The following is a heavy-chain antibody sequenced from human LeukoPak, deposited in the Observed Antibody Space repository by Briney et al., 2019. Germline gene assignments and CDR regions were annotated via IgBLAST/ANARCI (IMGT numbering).Heavy chain of an antibody. D-gene: IGHD4-17*01. J-gene: IGHJ4*02. Sequence: PGGSLRLSCAASGFTFSSYGMHWVRQAPGKGLEWVAVIWYDGSNKYYADSVKGRFTISRDNSKNTLYLQINSLRAEDTAVYYCAKLPYGDYVFDYWGQGTLVTVSS. CDR3: AKLPYGDYVFDY. CDR1: GFTFSSYG. CDR2: IWYDGSNK. V-gene: IGHV3-30*02.